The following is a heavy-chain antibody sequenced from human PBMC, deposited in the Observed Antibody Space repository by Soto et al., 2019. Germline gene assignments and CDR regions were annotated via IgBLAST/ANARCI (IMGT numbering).Heavy chain of an antibody. Sequence: QVQLVESGGGVLQPGRSLRLSCAASGFTFSSFAMHWVRQAPGKGLEWVAFISYDGSNTYYADSVKGRVTISRDNSKKTVYLEINSLRAEDTAVYHCAKDLTFGIVGVWGHYFEYWGQGTLVTVSS. CDR2: ISYDGSNT. CDR3: AKDLTFGIVGVWGHYFEY. D-gene: IGHD1-26*01. V-gene: IGHV3-30-3*01. CDR1: GFTFSSFA. J-gene: IGHJ4*02.